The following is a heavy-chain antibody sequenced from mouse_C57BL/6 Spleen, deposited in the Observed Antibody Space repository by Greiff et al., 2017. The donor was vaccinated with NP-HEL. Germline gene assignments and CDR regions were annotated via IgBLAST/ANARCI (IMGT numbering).Heavy chain of an antibody. CDR3: ARGEDYRNVFDY. V-gene: IGHV1-64*01. J-gene: IGHJ2*01. Sequence: QVQLQQPGAELVKPGASVKLSCKASGYTFTSYWMHWVKQRPGQGLEWIGMIHPNSGSTNYNEKFKSKATLTVDKSSSTAYMQLSSLTSEDSAVYYCARGEDYRNVFDYWGQGTTLTVSS. CDR2: IHPNSGST. D-gene: IGHD2-13*01. CDR1: GYTFTSYW.